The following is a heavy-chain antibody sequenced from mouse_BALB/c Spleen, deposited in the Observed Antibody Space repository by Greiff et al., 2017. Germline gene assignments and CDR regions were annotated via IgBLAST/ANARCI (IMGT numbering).Heavy chain of an antibody. CDR3: ARNSHYYGSFFDY. Sequence: VMLVESGPGLVQPSQSLSITCTVSGFSLTSYGVHWVRQSPGKGLEWLGVIWSGGSTDYNAAFISRLSISKDNSKSQVFFKMNSLQANDTAIYYCARNSHYYGSFFDYWGQGTTLTVSS. J-gene: IGHJ2*01. V-gene: IGHV2-2*02. CDR1: GFSLTSYG. D-gene: IGHD1-1*01. CDR2: IWSGGST.